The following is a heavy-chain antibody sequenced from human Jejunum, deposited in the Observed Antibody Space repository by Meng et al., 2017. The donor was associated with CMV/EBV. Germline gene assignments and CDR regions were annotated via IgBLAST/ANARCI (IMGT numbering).Heavy chain of an antibody. V-gene: IGHV3-7*01. D-gene: IGHD3-16*01. CDR2: IKQDGSEK. CDR3: ARVERSDDSRYRPFDY. J-gene: IGHJ4*02. Sequence: TCGDYWMTWVRQVPGRGLEWVATIKQDGSEKDYGDSVKGRFTISRDNANNSLSLQLNYPRVEDTAIYYCARVERSDDSRYRPFDYWGQGSLVTVSS. CDR1: TCGDYW.